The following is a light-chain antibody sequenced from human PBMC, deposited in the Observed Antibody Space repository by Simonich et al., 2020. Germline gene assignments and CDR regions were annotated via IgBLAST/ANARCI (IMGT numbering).Light chain of an antibody. Sequence: QSALTQPASVSGSPGQSITISCPGTISDVGGYNYVSWYQQHPGKAPKLMIYDVSKRPSGVSNRFSGSKSGNTASLTISGLQAEDEADYYCSSYTSSSTLVFGGGTKLTVL. CDR3: SSYTSSSTLV. V-gene: IGLV2-14*03. CDR1: ISDVGGYNY. CDR2: DVS. J-gene: IGLJ2*01.